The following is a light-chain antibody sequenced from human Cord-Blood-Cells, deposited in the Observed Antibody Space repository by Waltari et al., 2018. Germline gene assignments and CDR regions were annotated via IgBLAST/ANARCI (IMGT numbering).Light chain of an antibody. V-gene: IGLV2-23*01. CDR3: CSYAGSSTYV. CDR1: SRDVGSSNL. CDR2: EGS. J-gene: IGLJ1*01. Sequence: QSALTQPASVSGSPGQSLTISCTGTSRDVGSSNLVSWYQQHPGKAPKLMIYEGSKRPSGVSNRFSGSKSGNTASLTISGLQAEDEADYYCCSYAGSSTYVFGTGTKVTVL.